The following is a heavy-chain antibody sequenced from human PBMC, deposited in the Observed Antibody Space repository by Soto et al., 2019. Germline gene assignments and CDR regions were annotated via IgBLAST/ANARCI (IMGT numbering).Heavy chain of an antibody. CDR2: ISYDGRSE. CDR1: GFTFSNFG. Sequence: QVQLVESGGGVVQPGRSLRLSCAASGFTFSNFGMHWVRQAPGKGLEWVAGISYDGRSESYVDSVRGRFTLSRDNSKNTLSLQMISLRPEDTGVYYCAKDLDVVMVLSATRGLDVWGQGTTVTVSS. V-gene: IGHV3-30*18. D-gene: IGHD2-15*01. J-gene: IGHJ6*02. CDR3: AKDLDVVMVLSATRGLDV.